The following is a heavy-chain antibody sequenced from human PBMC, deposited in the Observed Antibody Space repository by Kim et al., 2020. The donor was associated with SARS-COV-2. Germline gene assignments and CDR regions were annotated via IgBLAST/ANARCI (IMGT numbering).Heavy chain of an antibody. CDR2: ISSSSSYT. CDR1: GFTFSDYY. CDR3: ARDLKLRYFDWLFFDY. J-gene: IGHJ4*02. Sequence: LSLTCAASGFTFSDYYMSWIRQAPGKGLEWVSYISSSSSYTKYADSVKGRFTISRDNAKNSLYLQMNSLRAEDTAVYYCARDLKLRYFDWLFFDYWGQGTLVTVSS. V-gene: IGHV3-11*06. D-gene: IGHD3-9*01.